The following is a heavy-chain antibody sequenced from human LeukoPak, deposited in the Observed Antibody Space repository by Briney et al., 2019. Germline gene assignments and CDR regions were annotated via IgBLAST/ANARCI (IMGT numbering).Heavy chain of an antibody. V-gene: IGHV3-66*01. CDR2: IYSGGNT. CDR1: GFTVSSNY. CDR3: ARGTQQLSPVFDH. D-gene: IGHD6-13*01. J-gene: IGHJ4*02. Sequence: GGSLRLSCAVSGFTVSSNYMSWVRQAQGKGLEGVSLIYSGGNTYYADSVKGRFTISRDNSKNTLYVQMNSLSPEDTAVYYCARGTQQLSPVFDHWGQGTLVTVSS.